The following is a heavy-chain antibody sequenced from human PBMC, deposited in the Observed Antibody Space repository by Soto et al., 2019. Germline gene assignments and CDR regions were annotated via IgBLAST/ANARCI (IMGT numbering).Heavy chain of an antibody. J-gene: IGHJ4*02. D-gene: IGHD3-3*01. Sequence: PGGSLRLSCAASGFTFSSYGMHWVRQAPGKGLEWVAVISYDGSIKYYADSVKGRFTISRDNSKNTLYLQMNSLRAEDTAVYYCAKDRLGNDFWSGYHPFDYWGQGTLVTVSS. CDR1: GFTFSSYG. CDR2: ISYDGSIK. V-gene: IGHV3-30*18. CDR3: AKDRLGNDFWSGYHPFDY.